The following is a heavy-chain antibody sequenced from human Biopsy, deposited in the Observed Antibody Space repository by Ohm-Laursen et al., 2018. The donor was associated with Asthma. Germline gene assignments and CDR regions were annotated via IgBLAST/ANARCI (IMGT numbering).Heavy chain of an antibody. CDR1: SGSGGYMRSGNYY. V-gene: IGHV4-39*06. Sequence: SDTLSLTCSLSSGSGGYMRSGNYYWGWIRQPPGKGLEWIGEIDQSGYTNYNPSLKSRVTISADTSKNQFHLNLSSVTAADTAVYFCARAAITGIRGWFDPWGQGTLVTVSS. CDR3: ARAAITGIRGWFDP. J-gene: IGHJ5*02. D-gene: IGHD1-20*01. CDR2: IDQSGYT.